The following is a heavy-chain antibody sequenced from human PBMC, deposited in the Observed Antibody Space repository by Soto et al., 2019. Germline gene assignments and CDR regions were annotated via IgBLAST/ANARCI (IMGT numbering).Heavy chain of an antibody. V-gene: IGHV3-30*18. J-gene: IGHJ6*02. Sequence: QVQLVESGGGVVQPGRSLRLSCAASGFTFSSYGMHWVRQAPGKGLEWVAVISYDGSNKYYADSVKGRFTISRDNSKNTLYLQMNSLRAEDTAVYYCAKNNGVYSSSWYYYYGMDVWGQGTTVTVSS. D-gene: IGHD6-13*01. CDR1: GFTFSSYG. CDR2: ISYDGSNK. CDR3: AKNNGVYSSSWYYYYGMDV.